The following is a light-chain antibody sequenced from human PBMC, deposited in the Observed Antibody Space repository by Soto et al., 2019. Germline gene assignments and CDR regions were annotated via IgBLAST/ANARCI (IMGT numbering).Light chain of an antibody. Sequence: QSALTQPRSVSGSPGQSVTISCTGTSSDVGDYNYVSWYQQYPGKAPKLAIYDVSKRPSGVPDRFSGSKFGNTASLTISGLQAEDEADYYCCSFAGSYTFWVFGGGTKLTVL. CDR1: SSDVGDYNY. CDR2: DVS. V-gene: IGLV2-11*01. CDR3: CSFAGSYTFWV. J-gene: IGLJ3*02.